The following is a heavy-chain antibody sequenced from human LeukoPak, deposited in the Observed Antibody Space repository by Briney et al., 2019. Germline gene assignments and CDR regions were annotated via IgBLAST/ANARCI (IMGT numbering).Heavy chain of an antibody. CDR3: AREKAAADTIYDY. CDR2: ISSSSSYI. D-gene: IGHD6-13*01. J-gene: IGHJ4*02. Sequence: GGSLRLSCAASGFKLSSYMLNWVRQAPGKGLEWVSSISSSSSYIYYADSMKGRFTISRDNAKNSLYLQMNSLRAEDTAVYYCAREKAAADTIYDYWGQGTLVTVSS. CDR1: GFKLSSYM. V-gene: IGHV3-21*01.